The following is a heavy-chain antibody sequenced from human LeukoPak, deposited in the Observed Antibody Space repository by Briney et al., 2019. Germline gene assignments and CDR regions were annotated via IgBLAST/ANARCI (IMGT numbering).Heavy chain of an antibody. CDR3: ARHDYYYGMDV. CDR1: RNSFTNYW. Sequence: GESLKIPCKGSRNSFTNYWIGWVRQMPGKGLEWMGIIYPDDSETRYSPSFQGQVTISADKSISTAYLQWSSLKASDTAMYYCARHDYYYGMDVWGQGTTVTVSS. J-gene: IGHJ6*02. V-gene: IGHV5-51*01. CDR2: IYPDDSET.